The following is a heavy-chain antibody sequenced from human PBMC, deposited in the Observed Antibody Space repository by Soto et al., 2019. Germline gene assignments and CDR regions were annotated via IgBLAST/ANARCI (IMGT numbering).Heavy chain of an antibody. D-gene: IGHD6-19*01. CDR3: ARAVGAGTSPLLGTNWFDP. CDR2: IYYSGST. J-gene: IGHJ5*02. CDR1: GGSVSSGSYY. Sequence: QVQLQESGPGLVKPSETLSLTCTVSGGSVSSGSYYWSWIRQPPGKGLEWIGYIYYSGSTNYNPSLKSRVTISVDTSKNQFSLKLSSVTAADTAVYYCARAVGAGTSPLLGTNWFDPWGQGTLVTVSS. V-gene: IGHV4-61*01.